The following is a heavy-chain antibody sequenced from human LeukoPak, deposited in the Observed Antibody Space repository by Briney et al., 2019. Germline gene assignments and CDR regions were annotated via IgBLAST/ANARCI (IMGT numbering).Heavy chain of an antibody. D-gene: IGHD6-13*01. Sequence: GASVKVSCKASGYIFTAFAINWVRQAPGQGLEWMGWINTNTGNPTYAQGFTGRFVFSLDTSVSTAYLQISSLKADDTAVYYCARVLRYLGFPQLVLGYWGQGTLVTVSS. CDR2: INTNTGNP. J-gene: IGHJ4*02. CDR1: GYIFTAFA. CDR3: ARVLRYLGFPQLVLGY. V-gene: IGHV7-4-1*02.